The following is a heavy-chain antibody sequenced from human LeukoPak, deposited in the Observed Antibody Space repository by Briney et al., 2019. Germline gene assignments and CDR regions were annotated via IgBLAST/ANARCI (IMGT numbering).Heavy chain of an antibody. J-gene: IGHJ5*02. V-gene: IGHV4-4*09. CDR3: AKRQGPNSGSYDYFDP. D-gene: IGHD1-26*01. CDR2: IHSSGYT. CDR1: GASISSYY. Sequence: SETLSLTCTVSGASISSYYWSWIRQPPGQGLEWLAYIHSSGYTNYNPSLKSRVTISVDTSKNQFSLKVTSVTAADTAVYYCAKRQGPNSGSYDYFDPWGQGTLVTVSS.